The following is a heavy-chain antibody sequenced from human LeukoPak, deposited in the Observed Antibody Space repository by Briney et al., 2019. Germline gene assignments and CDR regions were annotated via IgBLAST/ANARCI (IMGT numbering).Heavy chain of an antibody. J-gene: IGHJ5*02. CDR2: INHSGST. CDR1: GGSFSGYY. Sequence: SETLSLTCAVYGGSFSGYYWSWIRQPPGKGLEWIGEINHSGSTNYNPSLKSRVTISVDTSKNQFSLKLSSVTATDTAVYYCASKATHWFDPWGQGTLVTVSS. D-gene: IGHD2-15*01. CDR3: ASKATHWFDP. V-gene: IGHV4-34*01.